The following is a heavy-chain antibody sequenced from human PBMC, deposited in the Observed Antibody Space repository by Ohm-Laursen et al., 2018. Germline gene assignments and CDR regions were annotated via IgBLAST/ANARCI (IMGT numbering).Heavy chain of an antibody. D-gene: IGHD4-17*01. V-gene: IGHV4-34*01. CDR3: ARHRGAHGDYVGY. CDR1: GGSFSGYY. Sequence: SETLSLTCAVYGGSFSGYYWSWIRQPPGKGLEWIGDINHSGSTNYNPSLKSRVTISVDTSKNQFSLKLTSVTAADTAVYFCARHRGAHGDYVGYWGQGTLVTVSS. J-gene: IGHJ4*02. CDR2: INHSGST.